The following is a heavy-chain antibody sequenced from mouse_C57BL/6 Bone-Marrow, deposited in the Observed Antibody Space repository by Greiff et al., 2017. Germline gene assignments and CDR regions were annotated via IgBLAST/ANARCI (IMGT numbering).Heavy chain of an antibody. J-gene: IGHJ1*03. D-gene: IGHD1-1*01. CDR3: ARDGVTTVVARWYFDV. Sequence: SGPELVKPGASVKIPCKASGYTFTDYNMDWVKQSHGKSLEWIGDINPNNGGTIYNQKFKGKATLTVDKSSSTAYMELRSLTSEDTAVYYCARDGVTTVVARWYFDVWGTGTTVTVSS. CDR1: GYTFTDYN. CDR2: INPNNGGT. V-gene: IGHV1-18*01.